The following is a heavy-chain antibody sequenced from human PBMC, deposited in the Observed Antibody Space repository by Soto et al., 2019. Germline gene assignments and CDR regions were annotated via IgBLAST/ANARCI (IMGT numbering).Heavy chain of an antibody. CDR1: GYTLTELS. CDR2: FDPEDGET. J-gene: IGHJ5*02. D-gene: IGHD2-15*01. CDR3: ATMGYCSGGSCYNNWFDP. V-gene: IGHV1-24*01. Sequence: ASVKVSCKVSGYTLTELSMHWVRQAPGKGLEWMGGFDPEDGETIYAQKFQGRVTMTEDTSTDTAYMELSSLRSEDTAVYYCATMGYCSGGSCYNNWFDPWGQGTLVTAPQ.